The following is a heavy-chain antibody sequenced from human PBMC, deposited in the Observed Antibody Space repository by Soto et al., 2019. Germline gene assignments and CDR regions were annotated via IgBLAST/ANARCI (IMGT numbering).Heavy chain of an antibody. Sequence: QVQLVQSGAEVKKPGASVKVSCKASGYTFTGYYMHWVRQAPGQGLEWMGWINPNSGGINYAQKFQGRVTMTRDTSISTAYMELSRLRSDDTAVYYCAREIAVAGTSFDYWGQGSLVTVSS. CDR1: GYTFTGYY. CDR3: AREIAVAGTSFDY. CDR2: INPNSGGI. D-gene: IGHD6-19*01. V-gene: IGHV1-2*02. J-gene: IGHJ4*02.